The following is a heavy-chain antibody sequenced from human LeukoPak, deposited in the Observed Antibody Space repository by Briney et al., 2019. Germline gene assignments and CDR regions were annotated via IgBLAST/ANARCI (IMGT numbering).Heavy chain of an antibody. J-gene: IGHJ4*02. Sequence: GGSLRLSCAASGFTFSSYGIQWVRHAPGKGLEWVEVIWYEGSNKYYADSVKGRFPISRDNSKNTLSLQMNSQRAEHKAVYDCARELLAAAGSVLYYFDYWGQGTLVTVSS. V-gene: IGHV3-33*01. CDR3: ARELLAAAGSVLYYFDY. CDR2: IWYEGSNK. D-gene: IGHD6-13*01. CDR1: GFTFSSYG.